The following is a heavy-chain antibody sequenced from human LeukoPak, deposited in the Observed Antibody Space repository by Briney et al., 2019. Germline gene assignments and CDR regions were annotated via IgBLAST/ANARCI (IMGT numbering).Heavy chain of an antibody. Sequence: GESLKISCKGSGYSFPSYRIGWVRQMPGKGLEWMGLIYPGDSATRYSPSFRGQVTISADKSISTAYLQWSSLKASDTAMYYCARRSDSSAWYRAFDIWGQGTMVTVSS. CDR2: IYPGDSAT. D-gene: IGHD6-13*01. J-gene: IGHJ3*02. CDR3: ARRSDSSAWYRAFDI. V-gene: IGHV5-51*01. CDR1: GYSFPSYR.